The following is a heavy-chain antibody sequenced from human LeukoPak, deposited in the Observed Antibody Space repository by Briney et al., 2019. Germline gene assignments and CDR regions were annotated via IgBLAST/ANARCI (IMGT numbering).Heavy chain of an antibody. J-gene: IGHJ3*02. D-gene: IGHD1-26*01. V-gene: IGHV3-23*01. CDR1: GFTFSSYA. CDR3: AKVLVGAKSPYAFDI. Sequence: PGGSLRLSCAASGFTFSSYAMSWVRQAPGKGLEGGSAISGSGGSTYYADSVKGRFTISRDNSKNTLYLQMNSLRAEDTAVYYCAKVLVGAKSPYAFDIWGQGTMVTVSS. CDR2: ISGSGGST.